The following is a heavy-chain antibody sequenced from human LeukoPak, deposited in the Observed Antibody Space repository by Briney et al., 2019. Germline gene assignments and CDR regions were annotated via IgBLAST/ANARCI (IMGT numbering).Heavy chain of an antibody. CDR2: IRHDGTNK. CDR3: ARSAMTTVTKGGPYFDY. V-gene: IGHV3-30*02. J-gene: IGHJ4*02. Sequence: GGSLRLSCAASGFTFSRYGMHWVRQAPGKGLEWVAFIRHDGTNKNYADSVKGRITISRDNSKNTLYLQMNSLRAEDTAVYYCARSAMTTVTKGGPYFDYWGQGTLVTVPS. CDR1: GFTFSRYG. D-gene: IGHD4-11*01.